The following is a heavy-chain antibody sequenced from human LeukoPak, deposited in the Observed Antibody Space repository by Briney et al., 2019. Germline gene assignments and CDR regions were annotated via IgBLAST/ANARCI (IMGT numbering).Heavy chain of an antibody. D-gene: IGHD6-13*01. CDR3: AREPAYSSNWFDY. V-gene: IGHV4-34*01. Sequence: SETLSLTCAVYGGSFSGYYWSWIRQPPGKGLEWIGEINHSGSTNYNPSLKSRVTISVDTSKNQFSLKLSSVTAADTAVYYCAREPAYSSNWFDYWGQGTLVTVSS. CDR1: GGSFSGYY. J-gene: IGHJ4*02. CDR2: INHSGST.